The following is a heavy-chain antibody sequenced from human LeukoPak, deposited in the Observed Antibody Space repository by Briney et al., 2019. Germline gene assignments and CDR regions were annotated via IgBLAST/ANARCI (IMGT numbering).Heavy chain of an antibody. CDR3: ARGYRIKYYYDSSGYYYFDY. CDR2: INHSGST. CDR1: GGSFRGYY. J-gene: IGHJ4*02. D-gene: IGHD3-22*01. V-gene: IGHV4-34*01. Sequence: SETLSLTXAVYGGSFRGYYWSWIRQPPGKGLEWIGEINHSGSTNYNPSLKSRVTISVDTSKNQFSLKLSSVTAADTAVYYCARGYRIKYYYDSSGYYYFDYWGQGTLVTVSP.